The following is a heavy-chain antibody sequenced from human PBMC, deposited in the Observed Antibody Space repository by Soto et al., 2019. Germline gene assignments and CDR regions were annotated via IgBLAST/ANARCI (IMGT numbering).Heavy chain of an antibody. CDR1: GGTFSSYA. CDR2: IIPIFGTA. CDR3: ARGKSGYYLEYFQH. J-gene: IGHJ1*01. D-gene: IGHD3-22*01. Sequence: SVKVSCKASGGTFSSYAISWVRQAPGQGLEWMGGIIPIFGTANYAQKFQGRVTITADGSTSTAYMELSSLRSEDTAVYYCARGKSGYYLEYFQHWGQGTLVTVSS. V-gene: IGHV1-69*13.